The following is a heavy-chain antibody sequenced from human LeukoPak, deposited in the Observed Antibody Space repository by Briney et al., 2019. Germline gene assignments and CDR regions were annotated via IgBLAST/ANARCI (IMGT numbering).Heavy chain of an antibody. V-gene: IGHV3-7*01. D-gene: IGHD2-2*01. CDR3: ARARTIRYCSSTSCHYFDY. CDR2: IKQDGSEK. J-gene: IGHJ4*02. CDR1: GFTFSSYA. Sequence: GGSLRLSCAASGFTFSSYAMSWVRQAPGKGLEWVANIKQDGSEKYYVDSVKGRFTISRDNAKNSLYLQMNSLRAEDTAVYYCARARTIRYCSSTSCHYFDYWGQGTLVTVSS.